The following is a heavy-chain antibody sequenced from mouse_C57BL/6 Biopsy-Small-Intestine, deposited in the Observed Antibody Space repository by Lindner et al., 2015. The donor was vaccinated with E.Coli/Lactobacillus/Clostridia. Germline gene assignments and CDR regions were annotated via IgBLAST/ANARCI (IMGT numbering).Heavy chain of an antibody. V-gene: IGHV1S26*01. CDR2: ISGYNGNT. Sequence: SVKVSCKASGYSFKSYAMTWVRQAPGQGLEWMGWISGYNGNTNYAQKFQGRVTMTTDMSTSTAYMELRSLRFDDTAVYYCARAVDNVGYYYWGEYFDYWGQGTLVTVSS. J-gene: IGHJ4*01. CDR1: GYSFKSYA. CDR3: ARAVDNVGYYYWGEYFDY. D-gene: IGHD1-1*02.